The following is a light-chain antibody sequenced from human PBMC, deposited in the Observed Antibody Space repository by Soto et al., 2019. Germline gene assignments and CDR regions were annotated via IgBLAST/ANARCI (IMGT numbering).Light chain of an antibody. CDR2: DAS. J-gene: IGKJ2*01. CDR1: QSISNR. CDR3: QQYNTYSYT. V-gene: IGKV1-5*01. Sequence: EIQMTQSPSTLSASVGDRVTITCRASQSISNRLAWYQQRPGEAPKLLMYDASTLENWVPSRFSGSGSGTEFTLTISGLRPDDFATYYCQQYNTYSYTFGQGTKLEIK.